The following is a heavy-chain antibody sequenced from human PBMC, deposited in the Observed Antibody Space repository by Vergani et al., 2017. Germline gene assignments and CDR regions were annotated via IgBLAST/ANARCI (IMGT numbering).Heavy chain of an antibody. J-gene: IGHJ4*02. CDR1: GFTVSSNY. D-gene: IGHD3-22*01. CDR3: ARDRFILTKYYYDSRGFDY. V-gene: IGHV3-66*01. CDR2: IYSGGST. Sequence: EVQLVESGGGVVQPGGSLRLSCAASGFTVSSNYMSWVRQAQGKGLEWGSVIYSGGSTYYADSVKRRFTISRDNSKTKMYLQMNSLRAEDTAVYYCARDRFILTKYYYDSRGFDYWGQGTLVTVSS.